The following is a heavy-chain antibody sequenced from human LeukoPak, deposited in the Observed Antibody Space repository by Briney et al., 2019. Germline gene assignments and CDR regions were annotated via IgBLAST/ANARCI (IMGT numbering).Heavy chain of an antibody. J-gene: IGHJ4*02. D-gene: IGHD6-13*01. Sequence: TSETLSLTCTVSGYSISSGYYWGWIRQPPGKGLEWIGSIYHSGSTYYNPSLKSRVTISVDTSKNQFSLKLSSVTAADTAVYYCARGEGPSRNIAAAGKVDYWGQGTLVTVSS. CDR3: ARGEGPSRNIAAAGKVDY. CDR1: GYSISSGYY. CDR2: IYHSGST. V-gene: IGHV4-38-2*02.